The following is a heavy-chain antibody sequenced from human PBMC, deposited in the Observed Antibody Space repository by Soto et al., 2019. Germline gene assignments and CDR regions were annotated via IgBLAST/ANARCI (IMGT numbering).Heavy chain of an antibody. CDR2: ISGSGGST. V-gene: IGHV3-23*01. CDR1: GFTFNTYA. Sequence: EVQLLESGGGLVQPGGSLRLSCAASGFTFNTYAMNWFRQAPGKGLEWVSAISGSGGSTYYADSVKGRFTISRDNSKNTLYLQMNSLRAEDTAVYYCAKGATSSWYGGQFDCWGQGTQVTVSS. J-gene: IGHJ4*02. CDR3: AKGATSSWYGGQFDC. D-gene: IGHD6-13*01.